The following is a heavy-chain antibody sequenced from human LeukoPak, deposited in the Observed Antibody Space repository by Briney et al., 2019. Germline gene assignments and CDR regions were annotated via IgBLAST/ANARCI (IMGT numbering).Heavy chain of an antibody. D-gene: IGHD3-10*02. V-gene: IGHV3-23*01. CDR2: IGSDNKP. CDR1: GFTFSAYA. J-gene: IGHJ6*02. Sequence: GGSLRLSCDASGFTFSAYAMTCVRQAPGKGLEWVSSIGSDNKPHYSESVKGRFAISRDNSKSMLFLQLNSLRAEDTALYYCARDLQYYVAMDVWGQGTTVTVSS. CDR3: ARDLQYYVAMDV.